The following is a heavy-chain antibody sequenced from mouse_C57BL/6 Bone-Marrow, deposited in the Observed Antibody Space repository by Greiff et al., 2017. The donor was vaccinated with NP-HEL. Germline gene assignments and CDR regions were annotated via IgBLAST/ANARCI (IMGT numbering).Heavy chain of an antibody. J-gene: IGHJ4*01. Sequence: QVQLQQSGAELAKPGASVKLSCKASGYTFTSYWMHWVKQRPGQGLEWIGYINPSSGYTKYNQKFQDKATLTADKSSSTAYMQLSSLTYEDSAVYYCARGLLRFYYAMDYWGQGTSVTVSS. CDR3: ARGLLRFYYAMDY. CDR1: GYTFTSYW. V-gene: IGHV1-7*01. D-gene: IGHD2-3*01. CDR2: INPSSGYT.